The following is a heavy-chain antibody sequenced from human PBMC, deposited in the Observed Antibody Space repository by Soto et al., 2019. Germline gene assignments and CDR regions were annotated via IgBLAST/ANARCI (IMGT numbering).Heavy chain of an antibody. J-gene: IGHJ5*02. CDR1: GYTFTGYY. Sequence: GASVKVSCKASGYTFTGYYMHWVLQAPGQGLEWMGWISAYNGNTNYAQKLQGRVTMTTDTSTSTAYMELRSLRSDDTAVYYCARVEQWLVNWYWFDPWGQGTLVTVSS. D-gene: IGHD6-19*01. CDR2: ISAYNGNT. V-gene: IGHV1-18*04. CDR3: ARVEQWLVNWYWFDP.